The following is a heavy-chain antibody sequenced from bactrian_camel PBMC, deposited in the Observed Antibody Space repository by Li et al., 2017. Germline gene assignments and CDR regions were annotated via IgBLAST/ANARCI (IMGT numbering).Heavy chain of an antibody. Sequence: HVQLVESGGGSVQAGGSLKLSCAGSAYITEQCGMGWYHQAAGKEVNLVSLRRDGTIIYSDSVKGRFTISKDMDKNTLYLQMNDLKPEDTATYYCVSDRFSMSALINNKRFIGDPPDFGNWGQGTQVTVS. CDR3: VSDRFSMSALINNKRFIGDPPDFGN. CDR1: AYITEQC. J-gene: IGHJ6*01. V-gene: IGHV3S53*01. D-gene: IGHD1*01. CDR2: LRRDGTI.